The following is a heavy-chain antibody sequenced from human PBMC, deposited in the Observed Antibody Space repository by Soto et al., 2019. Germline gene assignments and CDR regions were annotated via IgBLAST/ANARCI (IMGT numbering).Heavy chain of an antibody. CDR2: VGGSNVDQ. J-gene: IGHJ3*02. CDR3: AKDATSVNGVWDPFDM. Sequence: GGSLRLSCAASGFTFSAYAMSWVRQAPGKGLQWVSGVGGSNVDQHYADSVRGRFTVSRDNSKNTLYLQMNSLRADDTAVYYCAKDATSVNGVWDPFDMWGQGTEVTVSS. V-gene: IGHV3-23*01. D-gene: IGHD2-8*01. CDR1: GFTFSAYA.